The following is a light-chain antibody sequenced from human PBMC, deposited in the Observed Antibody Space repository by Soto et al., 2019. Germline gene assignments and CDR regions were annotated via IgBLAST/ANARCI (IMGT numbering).Light chain of an antibody. J-gene: IGKJ2*01. CDR1: QSVNNN. Sequence: IVLTQSPAPLPVSPGERATLSCRAGQSVNNNLAWYQQKPGQAPRLLIYGASTRAADIPARFSGDGSGTEFTLTISSLQSEDCAVYFCQQYNNCPYTFGQGTQLEI. CDR3: QQYNNCPYT. CDR2: GAS. V-gene: IGKV3-15*01.